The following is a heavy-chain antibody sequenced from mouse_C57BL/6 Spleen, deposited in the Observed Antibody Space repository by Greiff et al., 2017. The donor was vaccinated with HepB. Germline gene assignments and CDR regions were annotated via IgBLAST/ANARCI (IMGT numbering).Heavy chain of an antibody. CDR3: ARGDIYYGNYYSMDY. Sequence: VQLQQSGPELVKPGASVKISCKASGYSFTGYYMHWVKQSHGNILDWIGYIYPYNGVSSYNQKFKGKATLTVDKSSSTAYMELRSLTSDDSAVYYCARGDIYYGNYYSMDYWGQGTSVTVSS. J-gene: IGHJ4*01. CDR1: GYSFTGYY. V-gene: IGHV1-31*01. D-gene: IGHD2-1*01. CDR2: IYPYNGVS.